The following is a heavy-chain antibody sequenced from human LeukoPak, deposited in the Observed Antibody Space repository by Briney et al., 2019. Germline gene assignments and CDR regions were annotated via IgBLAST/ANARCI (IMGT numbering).Heavy chain of an antibody. CDR2: INHSGGT. D-gene: IGHD2-2*01. CDR3: ARANCSSTSCYLDY. V-gene: IGHV4-34*01. Sequence: PSEALSLTCAVYGGSFSGYYWSWIRQPPGKGLEWIGEINHSGGTNYNPSLKSRVTISVDTSKNQFSLKLSSVTAADTAVYYCARANCSSTSCYLDYWGQGTLVTVSS. J-gene: IGHJ4*02. CDR1: GGSFSGYY.